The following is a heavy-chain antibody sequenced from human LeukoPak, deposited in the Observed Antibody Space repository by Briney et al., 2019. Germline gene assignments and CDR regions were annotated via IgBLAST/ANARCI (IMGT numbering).Heavy chain of an antibody. CDR2: IYTSGST. D-gene: IGHD4-17*01. V-gene: IGHV4-61*02. Sequence: KSSETLSLTCTVSGGSISSGSYYWSWIRQPAGKGLEWIGRIYTSGSTNYNPSLKSRVTISVDTSKNQFSLKLSSVTAADTAVYYCARNTVTTLTGRKYNWFDPWGQGTLVTVSS. CDR1: GGSISSGSYY. CDR3: ARNTVTTLTGRKYNWFDP. J-gene: IGHJ5*02.